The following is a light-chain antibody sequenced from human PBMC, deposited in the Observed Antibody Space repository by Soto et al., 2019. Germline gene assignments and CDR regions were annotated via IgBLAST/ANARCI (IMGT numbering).Light chain of an antibody. V-gene: IGKV3-11*01. CDR1: QSVSSY. J-gene: IGKJ5*01. CDR2: DAS. CDR3: QLRSNWPPSS. Sequence: EIVLTQSPATLSLSPGERATLSCRASQSVSSYLAWYQQKPGQAPRLLIYDASNRATGLPARFSGSGSRTDFTLTISSLEPEGFSVYYSQLRSNWPPSSFGQGTRLEIK.